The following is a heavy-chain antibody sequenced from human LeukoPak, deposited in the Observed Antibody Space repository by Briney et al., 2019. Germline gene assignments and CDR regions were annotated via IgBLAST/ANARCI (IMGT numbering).Heavy chain of an antibody. J-gene: IGHJ5*02. V-gene: IGHV3-49*04. CDR1: GFNFGGYA. CDR3: TSQYSGSYH. CDR2: IRSKAYGGTT. D-gene: IGHD1-26*01. Sequence: PGRSLRLSRTTSGFNFGGYAMSWVRQAPGKGLEWVGFIRSKAYGGTTEYAASVKGRFTISRDDSTGIAYLQMNSLETEDTALYYCTSQYSGSYHWGQGTLVTVSS.